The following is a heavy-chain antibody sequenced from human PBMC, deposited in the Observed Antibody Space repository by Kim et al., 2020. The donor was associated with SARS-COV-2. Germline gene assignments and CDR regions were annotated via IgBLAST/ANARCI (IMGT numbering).Heavy chain of an antibody. CDR3: ARAPKWELLPYYYYGMDV. CDR2: INPSGGST. V-gene: IGHV1-46*01. CDR1: GYTFTSYY. Sequence: ASVKVSCKASGYTFTSYYMHWVRQAPGQGLEWMGIINPSGGSTSYAQKFQGRVTMTRDTSTSTVYMELSSLRSEDTAVYYCARAPKWELLPYYYYGMDVWGQGTTVTVSS. D-gene: IGHD1-26*01. J-gene: IGHJ6*02.